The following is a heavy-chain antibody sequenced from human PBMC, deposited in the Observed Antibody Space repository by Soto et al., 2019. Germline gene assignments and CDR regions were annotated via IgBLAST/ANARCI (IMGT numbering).Heavy chain of an antibody. Sequence: PGGSLRLSCAASGFTFSSYGVHWVRQAPGKGLEWVASVSYDGSNKHYGDSVKGRFTISRGNSRNTLDLQMNSLRAEDTAVYYCAKDTYYYDRSGYYTYDHWGQGTQVTVSS. CDR3: AKDTYYYDRSGYYTYDH. V-gene: IGHV3-30*18. CDR1: GFTFSSYG. CDR2: VSYDGSNK. D-gene: IGHD3-22*01. J-gene: IGHJ4*02.